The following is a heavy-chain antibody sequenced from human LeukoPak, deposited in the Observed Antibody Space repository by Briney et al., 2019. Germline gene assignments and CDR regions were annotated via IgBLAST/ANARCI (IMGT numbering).Heavy chain of an antibody. J-gene: IGHJ4*02. CDR2: IYSGGAT. CDR3: AGRTDFVITY. Sequence: GGSLRLSCAASGFTFRSHGMHWVRQAPGKGLEWVSGIYSGGATYYADSVKGRFTISRDNSQNTLYLQMNSLRAEDTAVYYCAGRTDFVITYWGQGTLVTVSS. CDR1: GFTFRSHG. V-gene: IGHV3-53*01. D-gene: IGHD5-24*01.